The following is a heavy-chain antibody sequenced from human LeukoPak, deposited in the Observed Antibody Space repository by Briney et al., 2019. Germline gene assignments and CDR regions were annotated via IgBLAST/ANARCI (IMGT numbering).Heavy chain of an antibody. J-gene: IGHJ4*02. D-gene: IGHD4-17*01. CDR1: GGSISSGSYY. V-gene: IGHV4-61*02. Sequence: PSQTLSLTCTVSGGSISSGSYYWSWIRQPAGKGLEWIGRIYTSGSTNYNPSLKSQVTISVDTSKNQFSLKLSSVTAADTAVYYCAEGNDYGDYPGYWGQGTLVTVSS. CDR3: AEGNDYGDYPGY. CDR2: IYTSGST.